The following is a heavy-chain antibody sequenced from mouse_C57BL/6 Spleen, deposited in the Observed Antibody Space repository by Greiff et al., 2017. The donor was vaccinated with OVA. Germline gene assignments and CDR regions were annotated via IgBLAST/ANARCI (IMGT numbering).Heavy chain of an antibody. Sequence: EVKVEESGGGLVKPGGSLKLSCAASGFTFSSYTMSWVRQTPEKRLEWVATISGGGGNTYYPDSVKGRFTISRDNAKNTLYLQMSSLRSEDTALYYCARDPRFAYWGQGTLVTVSA. CDR1: GFTFSSYT. CDR2: ISGGGGNT. CDR3: ARDPRFAY. V-gene: IGHV5-9*01. J-gene: IGHJ3*01.